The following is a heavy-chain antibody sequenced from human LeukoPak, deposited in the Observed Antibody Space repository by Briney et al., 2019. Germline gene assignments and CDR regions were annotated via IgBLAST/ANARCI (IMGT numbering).Heavy chain of an antibody. CDR3: ARASSPNNWFDP. CDR1: GGSFSGYY. Sequence: ASETLSLTCAVYGGSFSGYYWSWIRQPPGKGLEWIGEINHSGSTNYNPSLKSRVTISVDTSENQFSLKLSSVTAADTAVYYCARASSPNNWFDPWGQGTLVTVSS. CDR2: INHSGST. J-gene: IGHJ5*02. V-gene: IGHV4-34*01.